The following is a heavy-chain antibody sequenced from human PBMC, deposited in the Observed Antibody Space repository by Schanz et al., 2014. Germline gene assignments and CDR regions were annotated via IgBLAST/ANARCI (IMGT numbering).Heavy chain of an antibody. CDR3: ARETTIITGGAFDV. V-gene: IGHV3-48*01. Sequence: EVQLVESGGGLVQPGGSLRLSCAASGITFSSHSFNWVRQAPGKGLEWISYITYNGGTIYYADSVKGRFTISRDNAKNSLYLQMNSLRAEDTAVYYCARETTIITGGAFDVWGQGTLVTASS. CDR2: ITYNGGTI. J-gene: IGHJ4*03. D-gene: IGHD3-9*01. CDR1: GITFSSHS.